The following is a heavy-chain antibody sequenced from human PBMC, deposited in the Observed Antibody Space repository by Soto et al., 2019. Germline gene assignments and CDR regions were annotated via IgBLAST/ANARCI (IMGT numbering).Heavy chain of an antibody. CDR2: ISYDGSNK. CDR3: AKDFLDIVVVVAATPSYGMDV. J-gene: IGHJ6*02. CDR1: GFTFSSYG. D-gene: IGHD2-15*01. V-gene: IGHV3-30*18. Sequence: ESGGGVVQPGRSLRLSCAASGFTFSSYGMHWVRQAPGKGLEWVAVISYDGSNKYYADSVKGRFTISRDNSKNTLYLQMNSLRAEDTAVYYCAKDFLDIVVVVAATPSYGMDVWGQGTTVTVSS.